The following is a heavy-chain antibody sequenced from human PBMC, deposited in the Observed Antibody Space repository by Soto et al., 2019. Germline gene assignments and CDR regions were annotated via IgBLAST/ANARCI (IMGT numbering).Heavy chain of an antibody. V-gene: IGHV1-69*12. CDR3: AGIHATVPKGSFDY. CDR1: GGTFSSYA. D-gene: IGHD4-17*01. J-gene: IGHJ4*02. Sequence: QVQLVQSGAEVKKPGSSVKVSCKASGGTFSSYAISWVRQAPGQGLEWMGGIIPIFGTANYAQKFQGRVTITVDESTSTAYMELSSLRSEDTAVYYCAGIHATVPKGSFDYWGQGTLVTVSS. CDR2: IIPIFGTA.